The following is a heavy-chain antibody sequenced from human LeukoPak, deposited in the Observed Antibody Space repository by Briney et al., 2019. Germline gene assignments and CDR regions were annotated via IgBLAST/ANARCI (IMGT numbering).Heavy chain of an antibody. V-gene: IGHV3-33*01. D-gene: IGHD2-15*01. CDR3: ARDAIYCSGGSCYSDYYYYGMDV. CDR2: IWYDGSNK. Sequence: GGSLRLSCAASGFIFSSYGMHWVRQAPGKGLEWVALIWYDGSNKKYADSVKGRFTISRDNSKNTLYLQMNSLRAEDTAVYYCARDAIYCSGGSCYSDYYYYGMDVWGQGTTVTVSS. J-gene: IGHJ6*02. CDR1: GFIFSSYG.